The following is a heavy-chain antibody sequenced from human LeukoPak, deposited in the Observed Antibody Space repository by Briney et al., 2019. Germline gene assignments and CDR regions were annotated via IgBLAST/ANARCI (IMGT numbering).Heavy chain of an antibody. J-gene: IGHJ5*02. CDR1: GFTFSTYT. CDR2: ISGSSTYI. D-gene: IGHD1-26*01. Sequence: SGGSLRLSCSASGFTFSTYTMNWVRQAPGKGLEWVSSISGSSTYIYYADSVKGRCTISRDNAKNSLYLQTNSLRAEDTAVYYCARDKRGANWFDPWGQGTLVTVSS. V-gene: IGHV3-21*01. CDR3: ARDKRGANWFDP.